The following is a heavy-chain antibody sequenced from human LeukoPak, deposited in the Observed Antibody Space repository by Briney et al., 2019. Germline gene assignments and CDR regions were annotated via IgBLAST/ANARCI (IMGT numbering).Heavy chain of an antibody. V-gene: IGHV5-51*01. Sequence: GESLKISCKGFGYNFATYWIVWVRQMPGKGLEWMGIIYPGDSDTIYSPSFQGQVTISDDKSTSTAHLQWSSLKASDTAIYYCLRREGNSHYDYWGQGTLVTVSS. CDR3: LRREGNSHYDY. CDR2: IYPGDSDT. CDR1: GYNFATYW. D-gene: IGHD4-23*01. J-gene: IGHJ4*02.